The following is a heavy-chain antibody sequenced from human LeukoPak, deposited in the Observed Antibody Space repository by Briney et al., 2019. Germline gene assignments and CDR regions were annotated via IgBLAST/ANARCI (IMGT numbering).Heavy chain of an antibody. J-gene: IGHJ4*02. CDR2: INHSGST. CDR1: GGSFSGYY. D-gene: IGHD6-13*01. CDR3: ARAPGYSRIDY. V-gene: IGHV4-34*01. Sequence: WETLSLTCAVYGGSFSGYYWSWIRQPPGKGLEWIGEINHSGSTNYNPSLKSRVTISVDTSKNQFSLKLSSVTAADTAVYYCARAPGYSRIDYWGQGTLVTVSS.